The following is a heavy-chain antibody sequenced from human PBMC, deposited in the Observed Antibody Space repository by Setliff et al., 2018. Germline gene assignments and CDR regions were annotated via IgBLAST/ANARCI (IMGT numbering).Heavy chain of an antibody. Sequence: SETLSLTCTVSGGSISSYYWSWIRQPPGKGLEWIGSIHYSGSTNYNPSLKSRLTISVDTAKTQFSLKLSSVTAADTAVYYCARWRVRDSGYYPRLSYMDAWGKGTTVTVSS. J-gene: IGHJ6*03. CDR3: ARWRVRDSGYYPRLSYMDA. D-gene: IGHD3-22*01. CDR1: GGSISSYY. V-gene: IGHV4-59*08. CDR2: IHYSGST.